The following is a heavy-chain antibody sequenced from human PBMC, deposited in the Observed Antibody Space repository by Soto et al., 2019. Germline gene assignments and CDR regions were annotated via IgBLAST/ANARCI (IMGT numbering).Heavy chain of an antibody. D-gene: IGHD2-2*01. J-gene: IGHJ6*02. CDR1: GYTFTSYA. Sequence: GASVKVSCKASGYTFTSYAMHWVRQAPGQRLEWMGWINAGNGNTKYSQKFRGRVTITRDTSASTAYMELSSLRSEDTAVYYCARDLAFCSSTSCPWAPYGMDVWGQGTTVTVSS. V-gene: IGHV1-3*01. CDR2: INAGNGNT. CDR3: ARDLAFCSSTSCPWAPYGMDV.